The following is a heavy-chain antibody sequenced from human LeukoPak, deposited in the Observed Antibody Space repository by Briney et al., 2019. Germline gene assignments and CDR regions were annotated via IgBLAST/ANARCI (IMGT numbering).Heavy chain of an antibody. J-gene: IGHJ4*02. CDR2: IWYDGSNK. CDR1: GFTFSNYG. D-gene: IGHD3-10*01. CDR3: AGNYGPYYFDY. Sequence: PGRSLRLSCAASGFTFSNYGMHWVREAPGKGLEWVAVIWYDGSNKYYADSVKGRFTISRDNSKNTLYLQMNSLRAEDTAVYYCAGNYGPYYFDYWGQGTLVTV. V-gene: IGHV3-33*01.